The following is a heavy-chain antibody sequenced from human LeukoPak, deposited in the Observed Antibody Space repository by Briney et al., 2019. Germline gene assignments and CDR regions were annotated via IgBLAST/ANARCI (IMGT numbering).Heavy chain of an antibody. D-gene: IGHD3-22*01. J-gene: IGHJ4*02. CDR1: GFTFDDYA. Sequence: QAGGSLRLSCAASGFTFDDYAMHWVRQAPGKGLEWVAVISYDGSNKYYADSVKGRFTISRDNSKNTLYLQMNSLRAEDTAVYYCATLPRITMIVASYFDYWGQGTLVTVSS. V-gene: IGHV3-30-3*01. CDR3: ATLPRITMIVASYFDY. CDR2: ISYDGSNK.